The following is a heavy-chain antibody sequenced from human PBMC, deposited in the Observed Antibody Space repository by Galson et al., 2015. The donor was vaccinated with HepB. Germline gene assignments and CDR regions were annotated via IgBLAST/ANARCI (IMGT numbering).Heavy chain of an antibody. CDR2: TYYRSKWYN. D-gene: IGHD3-22*01. V-gene: IGHV6-1*01. CDR3: ARGASNYDSSGYYSYYYYGMDV. CDR1: GDSVSSNSAA. J-gene: IGHJ6*02. Sequence: CAISGDSVSSNSAAWNWIRQSPPRGLEWLGRTYYRSKWYNDYAVSVKSRITINPDTSKNQFSLQLNSVTPEDTAVYYCARGASNYDSSGYYSYYYYGMDVWGQGTTVTVSS.